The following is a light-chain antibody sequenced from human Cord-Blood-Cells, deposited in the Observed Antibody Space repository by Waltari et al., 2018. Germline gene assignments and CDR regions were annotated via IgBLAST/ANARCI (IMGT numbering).Light chain of an antibody. Sequence: SYELTQPPSVSVSPGQTASITCSGDKSGDKYACWYQQKPGQSPVLVIYQDSKRPSGIPERCSGSNSGNTATLTISGTQAMDEADYYCQAWDSSTVVFGGGTKLTVL. J-gene: IGLJ2*01. CDR2: QDS. CDR1: KSGDKY. V-gene: IGLV3-1*01. CDR3: QAWDSSTVV.